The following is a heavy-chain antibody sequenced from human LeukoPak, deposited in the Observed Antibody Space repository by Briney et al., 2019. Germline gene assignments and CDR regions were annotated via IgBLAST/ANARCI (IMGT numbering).Heavy chain of an antibody. Sequence: ASVKVSCKASGYSFTGYAMNWVRQAPGQGLEWMGWINTNTGNPTYAQGFTGRFVFSLDTSVTTAYLQISSLKTEDTAVYYCARALSIAAAAGGYWGQGTLVTVSS. CDR2: INTNTGNP. J-gene: IGHJ4*02. CDR3: ARALSIAAAAGGY. D-gene: IGHD6-13*01. CDR1: GYSFTGYA. V-gene: IGHV7-4-1*02.